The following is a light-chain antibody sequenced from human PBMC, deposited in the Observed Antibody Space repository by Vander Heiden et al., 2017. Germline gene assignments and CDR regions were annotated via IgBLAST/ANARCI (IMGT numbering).Light chain of an antibody. CDR2: DAS. J-gene: IGKJ3*01. CDR1: QDISNY. CDR3: QQYDNLPLT. Sequence: DIQMTQSPSSLSASVGDRVTITGQASQDISNYLNWYQQKPGKAPKLLIDDASNLETGVPSRFSGSGSGTDFTFTISSLQPEDIATYYCQQYDNLPLTFGPGTKVDIK. V-gene: IGKV1-33*01.